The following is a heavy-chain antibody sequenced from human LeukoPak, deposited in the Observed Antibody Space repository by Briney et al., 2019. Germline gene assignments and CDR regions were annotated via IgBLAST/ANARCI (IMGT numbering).Heavy chain of an antibody. CDR2: IYTSGST. CDR1: GGSISNGSYY. J-gene: IGHJ4*02. Sequence: SETLSLTCTVSGGSISNGSYYWSWIRQPAGKGLEWIGRIYTSGSTNYNPSLKSRVTISVDTSKNQFSLKLSSVTAADTAVYYCAREYYYDSSGSPGVDYWGQGTLVTVSS. CDR3: AREYYYDSSGSPGVDY. V-gene: IGHV4-61*02. D-gene: IGHD3-22*01.